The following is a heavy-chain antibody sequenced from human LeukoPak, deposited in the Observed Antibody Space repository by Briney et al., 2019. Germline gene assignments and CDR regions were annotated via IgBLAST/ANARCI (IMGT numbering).Heavy chain of an antibody. CDR2: ISTYKGDT. CDR1: GYSFTSHG. D-gene: IGHD6-13*01. V-gene: IGHV1-18*01. J-gene: IGHJ6*02. Sequence: ASVKVSCKTSGYSFTSHGITWLRQAPGQGLEWLGWISTYKGDTNYAQKVQGRLTMTTDTSTGTAYMELRSLRSDGTAVYYCARQGRQPLVGGLYYYFSMDVWGQGTAVTVSS. CDR3: ARQGRQPLVGGLYYYFSMDV.